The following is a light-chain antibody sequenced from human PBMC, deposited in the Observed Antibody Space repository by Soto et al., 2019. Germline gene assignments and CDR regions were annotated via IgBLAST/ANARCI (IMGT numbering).Light chain of an antibody. V-gene: IGKV3-20*01. CDR1: QNISTN. CDR2: SAS. J-gene: IGKJ4*01. CDR3: QQYGSSPPLT. Sequence: DIVMTQSPATLSVSPGERATLSCRASQNISTNLAWYQQKPGQAPRLLLLSASNRATGIPDRFSGSGSGTDFTLTISRLEPEDFAVYYCQQYGSSPPLTFGGGTKVDIK.